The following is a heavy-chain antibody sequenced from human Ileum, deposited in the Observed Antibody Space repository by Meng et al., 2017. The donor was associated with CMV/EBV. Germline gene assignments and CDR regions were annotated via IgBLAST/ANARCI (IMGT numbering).Heavy chain of an antibody. CDR1: DGPTANDMSH. V-gene: IGHV4-30-4*01. J-gene: IGHJ4*02. Sequence: QEQRPRLVPPAQTLSHTCTVSDGPTANDMSHCGCVRRTPGQAMERLAFIHHSGRTSYNPSLKSPLTISVDTSNNPFSLTVTSVTAADTAVYYCASVSWWAGSQMIQTLDSWGQGTLVTVSS. CDR3: ASVSWWAGSQMIQTLDS. D-gene: IGHD3/OR15-3a*01. CDR2: IHHSGRT.